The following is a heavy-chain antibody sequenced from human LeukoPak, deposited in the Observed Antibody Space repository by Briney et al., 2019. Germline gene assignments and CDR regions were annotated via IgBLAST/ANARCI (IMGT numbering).Heavy chain of an antibody. V-gene: IGHV1-2*02. CDR3: ARRYCSSTSCYIGYFDY. Sequence: ASVKVSCKASGYTFTGYYMHWVRQAPGQGLEWMGWINPNSGGTNYAQKFQGRVTMTRDTSISTAYMELSRLRSDDTAVYYCARRYCSSTSCYIGYFDYWGQGTLVTVSS. J-gene: IGHJ4*02. D-gene: IGHD2-2*02. CDR1: GYTFTGYY. CDR2: INPNSGGT.